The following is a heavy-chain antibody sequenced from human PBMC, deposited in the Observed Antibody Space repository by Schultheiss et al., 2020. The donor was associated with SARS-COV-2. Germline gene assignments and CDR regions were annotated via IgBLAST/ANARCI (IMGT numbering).Heavy chain of an antibody. CDR1: GGSFSGYY. V-gene: IGHV4-34*01. D-gene: IGHD3-22*01. J-gene: IGHJ2*01. CDR3: ASNNYYDSSGYYYVPDWYFDL. Sequence: SETLSLTCAVYGGSFSGYYWSWIRQPPGKGLEWIGEINHSGSTNYNPSLKSRVTISVDTSKNQFSLKLSSVTAADTAVYYCASNNYYDSSGYYYVPDWYFDLWGRGTLVTVPQ. CDR2: INHSGST.